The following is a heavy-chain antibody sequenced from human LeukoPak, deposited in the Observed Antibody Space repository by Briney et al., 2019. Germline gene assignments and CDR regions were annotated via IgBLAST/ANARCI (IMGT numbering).Heavy chain of an antibody. J-gene: IGHJ6*02. CDR3: ARGTPSSSGWLYYGMDV. Sequence: PSETLSLTCTVSGGSISGYYWSWIRQPPGKGLEWIGYIYYSGSINYNPSLKSRVTISVDTSKNQFSLKLSSVTAADTAVYYCARGTPSSSGWLYYGMDVWGQGTTVTVSS. D-gene: IGHD6-19*01. CDR1: GGSISGYY. CDR2: IYYSGSI. V-gene: IGHV4-59*01.